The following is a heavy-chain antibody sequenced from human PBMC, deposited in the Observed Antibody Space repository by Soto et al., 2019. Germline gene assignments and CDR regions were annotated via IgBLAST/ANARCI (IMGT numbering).Heavy chain of an antibody. CDR3: AADGVYYDILTGRSQSFDY. CDR2: IVVGGGNT. D-gene: IGHD3-9*01. J-gene: IGHJ4*02. V-gene: IGHV1-58*01. CDR1: GFTFTSSA. Sequence: GASVKVSCKASGFTFTSSAVQWVRQARGQRLEWIGWIVVGGGNTNYAQKFQERVTITRDMSTSTAYMELSSLRSEDTAVYYCAADGVYYDILTGRSQSFDYWGQGTLVTVSS.